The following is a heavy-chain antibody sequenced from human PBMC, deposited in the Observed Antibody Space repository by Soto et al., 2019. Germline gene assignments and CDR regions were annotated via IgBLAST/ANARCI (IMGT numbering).Heavy chain of an antibody. Sequence: ASVKVSCKASGGTFSSYAISWVRQAPGQGLEWMGGIIPIFGTANYAQKFQGRVTITADESTSTAYMELSSLRSEDTAVYYCAXPVRFLEWPPRYYGMDVWGQGTTVTVSS. CDR2: IIPIFGTA. V-gene: IGHV1-69*13. CDR3: AXPVRFLEWPPRYYGMDV. CDR1: GGTFSSYA. J-gene: IGHJ6*02. D-gene: IGHD3-3*01.